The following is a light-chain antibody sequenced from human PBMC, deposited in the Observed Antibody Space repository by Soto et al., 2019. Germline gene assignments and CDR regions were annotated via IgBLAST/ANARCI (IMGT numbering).Light chain of an antibody. CDR2: DAS. CDR3: QQFYDYPLT. V-gene: IGKV1D-13*01. CDR1: QGISTL. J-gene: IGKJ4*01. Sequence: AIQLTQSPSSLSASVGDRVTITCRASQGISTLFAWYQQNPGKPTKLLIYDASSLQSGDPSRFSGSGSGTDFTLTISSLQPEDFATYYCQQFYDYPLTVGGGTRVEIK.